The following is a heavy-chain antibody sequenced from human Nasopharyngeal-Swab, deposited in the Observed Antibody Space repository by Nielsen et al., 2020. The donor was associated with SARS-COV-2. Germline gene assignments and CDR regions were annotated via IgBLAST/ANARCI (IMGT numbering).Heavy chain of an antibody. D-gene: IGHD1-1*01. CDR2: ISSSSSYI. CDR1: GFTFSSYS. J-gene: IGHJ4*02. V-gene: IGHV3-21*01. CDR3: ARASRGTSTRTFDY. Sequence: ETLSLTCAASGFTFSSYSMNWVRQAPGKGLEWVSSISSSSSYIYYADSVKGRFTISRDNAKNSLYLQMNSLRAEDTAVYYCARASRGTSTRTFDYWGQGTRVTVSS.